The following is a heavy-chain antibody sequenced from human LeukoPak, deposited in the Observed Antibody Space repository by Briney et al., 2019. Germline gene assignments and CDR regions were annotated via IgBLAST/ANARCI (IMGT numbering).Heavy chain of an antibody. V-gene: IGHV3-30*04. D-gene: IGHD2-21*02. CDR1: GFTFCSYA. J-gene: IGHJ6*02. CDR3: ARDEVTHISEYYYYYGMDV. Sequence: GGSLRLSCAASGFTFCSYAMHWVRQAPGKGLEWVAVISYDGSNKYYADSVKGRFTISRDNSKNTLYLQMNSLRAEDTAVYYCARDEVTHISEYYYYYGMDVWGQGTTVTVSS. CDR2: ISYDGSNK.